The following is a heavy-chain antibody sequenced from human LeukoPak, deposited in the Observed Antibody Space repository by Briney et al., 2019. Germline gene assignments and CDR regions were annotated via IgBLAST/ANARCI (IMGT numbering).Heavy chain of an antibody. V-gene: IGHV4-59*01. Sequence: SETLSLTCTVSGGPISRYYWSWIRQPPGKGLEWIGYIYYSESTNYNPSLKSRVTISVDTYKNQFSLKLSSVTAADTAVYYCAREYDFRGGYCWYFDLWGRGTLVTVSS. J-gene: IGHJ2*01. D-gene: IGHD3-3*01. CDR3: AREYDFRGGYCWYFDL. CDR2: IYYSEST. CDR1: GGPISRYY.